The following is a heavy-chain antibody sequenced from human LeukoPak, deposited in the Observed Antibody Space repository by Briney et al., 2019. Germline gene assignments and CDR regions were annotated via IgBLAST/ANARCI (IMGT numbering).Heavy chain of an antibody. CDR3: ARDLFGSGSYYVGENYFDY. J-gene: IGHJ4*02. D-gene: IGHD1-26*01. Sequence: GASVKVSCKASGYTFTSYDINWVRQATGHGLEWMGWISAYNGNTNYAQKLQGRVTMTTDTSTSTAYMELRSLRSDDTAVYYCARDLFGSGSYYVGENYFDYWGQGTLVTVSS. V-gene: IGHV1-18*01. CDR1: GYTFTSYD. CDR2: ISAYNGNT.